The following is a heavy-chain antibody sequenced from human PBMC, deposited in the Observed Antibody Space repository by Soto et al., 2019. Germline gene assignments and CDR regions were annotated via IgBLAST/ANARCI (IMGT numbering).Heavy chain of an antibody. V-gene: IGHV1-2*02. CDR2: LDPNSGAT. D-gene: IGHD3-22*01. Sequence: ASVKVSCKASGYTFTDHYMHGVRQAPGQGLEWMGCLDPNSGATNYAQRLQGRVTMTSDTSSSTAYMELSRLTSDDTAIYYCVRDLAALYVSSGYYLDYWGQGSLVTVSS. J-gene: IGHJ4*02. CDR1: GYTFTDHY. CDR3: VRDLAALYVSSGYYLDY.